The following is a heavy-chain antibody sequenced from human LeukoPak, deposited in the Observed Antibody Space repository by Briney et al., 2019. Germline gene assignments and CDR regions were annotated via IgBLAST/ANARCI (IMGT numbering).Heavy chain of an antibody. J-gene: IGHJ4*02. V-gene: IGHV3-30*03. CDR1: GFTFSNYG. CDR2: ISSDGSNK. D-gene: IGHD6-13*01. Sequence: GGSLRLSCAASGFTFSNYGMHWVRQAPGRGLEWVAVISSDGSNKYYADSVKGRFTISRDNSKNTLYLQMNSLRAEDTAMYYCARGGYSSSWNFDYWGQGTLVTVSS. CDR3: ARGGYSSSWNFDY.